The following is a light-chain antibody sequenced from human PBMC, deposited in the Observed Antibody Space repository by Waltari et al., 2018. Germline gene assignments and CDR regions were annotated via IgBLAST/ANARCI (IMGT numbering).Light chain of an antibody. V-gene: IGKV3D-20*01. CDR3: QQYAALPRT. CDR2: DAS. J-gene: IGKJ2*01. CDR1: QSVSSSY. Sequence: DIVLTQSPATLSLSPGERATLSCRASQSVSSSYLAWYQQKPGQAPRLLIYDASRRATGLPERFSGSGSGTDFTLTISRLEPEDFAFYYCQQYAALPRTFGQGTRLGIK.